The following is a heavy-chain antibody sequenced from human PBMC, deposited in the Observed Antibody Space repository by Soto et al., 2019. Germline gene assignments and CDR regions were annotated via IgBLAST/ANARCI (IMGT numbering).Heavy chain of an antibody. CDR3: ARAPVDTAKGGP. Sequence: QVQLQESGPGLVKPSQTLSLTCTVSGGSISSGGYYWSWIRQHPGKGQEWIGYIYDSGSTYYNPSLKNRVTIPGNTAKNQYCLKLSSVTAAHTAVYSCARAPVDTAKGGPWGQRALVTVSS. V-gene: IGHV4-31*03. J-gene: IGHJ4*02. D-gene: IGHD5-18*01. CDR1: GGSISSGGYY. CDR2: IYDSGST.